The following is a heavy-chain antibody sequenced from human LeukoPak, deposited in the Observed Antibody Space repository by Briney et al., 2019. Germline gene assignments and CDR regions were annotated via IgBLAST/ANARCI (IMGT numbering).Heavy chain of an antibody. V-gene: IGHV3-23*01. Sequence: GGSLRLSCAASGFTFSSYAMSWVRQAPGKGLEWVSAISGSGGSTYYADSVKGRFTISRDNSKNTLYLQMNSLRAEDTAVYYCASFDGPRYYYYYMDVWGKGTTVTVSS. CDR2: ISGSGGST. CDR3: ASFDGPRYYYYYMDV. CDR1: GFTFSSYA. J-gene: IGHJ6*03. D-gene: IGHD3-9*01.